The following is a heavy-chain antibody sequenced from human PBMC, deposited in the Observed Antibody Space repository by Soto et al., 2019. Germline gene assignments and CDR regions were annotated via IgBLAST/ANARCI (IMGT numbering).Heavy chain of an antibody. CDR3: ARDQSYRCSVFSCYLAYYYYMDV. Sequence: GASVKVSCKASGYTFTSYGISWVRQAPGQGLEWMGWISAYNGNTNYAQKLQGRVTMTTDTSTSTAYMELRSLRSDDTAVYYCARDQSYRCSVFSCYLAYYYYMDVWGKGTTVNVFS. V-gene: IGHV1-18*01. D-gene: IGHD2-15*01. CDR1: GYTFTSYG. J-gene: IGHJ6*03. CDR2: ISAYNGNT.